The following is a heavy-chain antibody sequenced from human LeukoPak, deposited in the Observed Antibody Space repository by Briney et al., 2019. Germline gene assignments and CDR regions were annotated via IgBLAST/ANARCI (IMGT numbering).Heavy chain of an antibody. J-gene: IGHJ4*02. V-gene: IGHV4-61*02. CDR3: AREVGYCSGGSCYPANYFDY. CDR1: GGSISSGSYF. D-gene: IGHD2-15*01. Sequence: SQTLSLTCTVSGGSISSGSYFWSWIRQPAGKGLEWIGRIYTSGSTNYNPSRKSRVTISVDTSNNQFSLKLSSVTVADTAVYYCAREVGYCSGGSCYPANYFDYWGQGTRVTVSS. CDR2: IYTSGST.